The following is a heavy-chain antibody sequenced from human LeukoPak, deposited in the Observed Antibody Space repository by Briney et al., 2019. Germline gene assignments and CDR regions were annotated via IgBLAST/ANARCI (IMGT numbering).Heavy chain of an antibody. V-gene: IGHV3-74*01. J-gene: IGHJ6*02. CDR2: IFVDGSST. Sequence: GGSLRLSCVASGFTFSSYSMHWVRQAPGKGLVWVSRIFVDGSSTSYADSVKGRFTISRDNTKNALYLQMSSLRDDDTAVYYCARAGASYAMDVWGQGTTVTVS. CDR1: GFTFSSYS. CDR3: ARAGASYAMDV. D-gene: IGHD1-14*01.